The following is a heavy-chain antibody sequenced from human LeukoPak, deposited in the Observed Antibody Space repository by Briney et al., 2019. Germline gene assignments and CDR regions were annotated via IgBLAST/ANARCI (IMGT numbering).Heavy chain of an antibody. J-gene: IGHJ3*02. CDR2: IYSGGST. D-gene: IGHD3-22*01. V-gene: IGHV3-66*01. Sequence: PGGSLRLSCAASEFSVGSNYMTWVRQAPGKGLEWVSLIYSGGSTYYADSVKGRFTISRDNAKNSLYLQMNSLRAEDTAVYYCARDDTHYGSSGSFYDAFDIWGQGTMVTVSS. CDR1: EFSVGSNY. CDR3: ARDDTHYGSSGSFYDAFDI.